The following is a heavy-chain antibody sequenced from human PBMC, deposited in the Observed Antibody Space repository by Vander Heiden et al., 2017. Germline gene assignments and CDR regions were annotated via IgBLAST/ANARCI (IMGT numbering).Heavy chain of an antibody. D-gene: IGHD1-20*01. Sequence: VQLLESGGGVVQRGGCLRLSCEASGLTCSSTAMTWVRQAPGKVLDVVAVISGRGSNTYYADSVKGRFTISRDNSKNTLYLQMSSLRAEDTAVYYCAKDFGDNGFYYGLDVWGQRTTVTVSS. V-gene: IGHV3-23*01. CDR1: GLTCSSTA. J-gene: IGHJ6*02. CDR2: ISGRGSNT. CDR3: AKDFGDNGFYYGLDV.